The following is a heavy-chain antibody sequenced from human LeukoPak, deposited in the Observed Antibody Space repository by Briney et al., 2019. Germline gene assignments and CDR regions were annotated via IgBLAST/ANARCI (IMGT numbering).Heavy chain of an antibody. V-gene: IGHV3-30*02. J-gene: IGHJ5*02. CDR3: ARDRVTIFGVVIGNWFDP. CDR2: IRYDGSNK. CDR1: GFTFSSYG. D-gene: IGHD3-3*01. Sequence: GGSLRLSRAASGFTFSSYGMHWVRQAPGKGLEWVAFIRYDGSNKYYADSVKGRFTISRDNSKNTLYLQMNSLRAEDTAVYYCARDRVTIFGVVIGNWFDPWGQGTLVTVSS.